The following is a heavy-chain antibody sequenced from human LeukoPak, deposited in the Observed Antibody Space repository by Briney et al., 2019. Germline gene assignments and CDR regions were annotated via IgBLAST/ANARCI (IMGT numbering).Heavy chain of an antibody. J-gene: IGHJ4*02. Sequence: PPETLSLTCTVSGGSISSYYWSWIRQPPGKGLEWIGYIYYSGSTNYNPSLKSRVTISVDTSKNQFSLKLSSVTAADTAVYYCARGGSGYYYAYWGQGTLVTVSS. CDR2: IYYSGST. D-gene: IGHD3-22*01. CDR1: GGSISSYY. CDR3: ARGGSGYYYAY. V-gene: IGHV4-59*01.